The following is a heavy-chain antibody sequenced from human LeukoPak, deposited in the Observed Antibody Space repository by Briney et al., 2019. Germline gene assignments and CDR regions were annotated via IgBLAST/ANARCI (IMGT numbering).Heavy chain of an antibody. Sequence: ASVNVSCKASGYTFTDYYIHWVRQAPGQGLEWMGWINPNSGGTKYAQKFQGRVTMTTDTSISTAYMEMSRLTSDDTAVYYCARDAHNGYEFHDWFDPWGQGALVTVPS. CDR3: ARDAHNGYEFHDWFDP. CDR1: GYTFTDYY. D-gene: IGHD5-12*01. J-gene: IGHJ5*02. CDR2: INPNSGGT. V-gene: IGHV1-2*02.